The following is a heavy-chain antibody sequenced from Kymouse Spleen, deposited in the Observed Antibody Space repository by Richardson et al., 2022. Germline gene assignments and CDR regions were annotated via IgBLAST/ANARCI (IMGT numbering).Heavy chain of an antibody. CDR1: GFSLSTSGMC. CDR2: IDWDDDK. D-gene: IGHD3-10*01. V-gene: IGHV2-70*d01. CDR3: ARIDTMVRGVIIRSPLTT. Sequence: QVTLRESGPALVKPTQTLTLTCTFSGFSLSTSGMCVRWVRQPPGKALEWLALIDWDDDKYYSTSLKTRLTISKDTSKNQVVLTMTNMDPVDTATYYCARIDTMVRGVIIRSPLTTGAREPWSPSPQ. J-gene: IGHJ4*02.